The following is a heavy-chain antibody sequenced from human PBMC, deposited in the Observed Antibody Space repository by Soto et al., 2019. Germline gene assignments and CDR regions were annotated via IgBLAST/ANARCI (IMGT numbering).Heavy chain of an antibody. J-gene: IGHJ4*02. CDR2: IYYSGST. CDR3: ARERDDYGGNFDY. Sequence: SETLSLTCTVSGGSISSGDYYWSWIRQPPGKGLEWIGYIYYSGSTYYNPSLKSRVTISVDTSKNQFSLKLSSVTAADTAVYYCARERDDYGGNFDYWGQGTLVTLSS. V-gene: IGHV4-30-4*01. CDR1: GGSISSGDYY. D-gene: IGHD4-17*01.